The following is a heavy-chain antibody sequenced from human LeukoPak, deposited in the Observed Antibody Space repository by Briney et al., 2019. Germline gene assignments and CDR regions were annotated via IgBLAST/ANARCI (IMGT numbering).Heavy chain of an antibody. Sequence: GSLRLSCAASGFTFSSYSMHWARQAPGKGLEWVSSISSSSSYIYYADSVKGRFTISRDNAKNSLYLQMNSLRAEDTAVYYCARDRSGSYFDYWGQGTLVTVSS. V-gene: IGHV3-21*01. CDR1: GFTFSSYS. D-gene: IGHD1-26*01. CDR3: ARDRSGSYFDY. J-gene: IGHJ4*02. CDR2: ISSSSSYI.